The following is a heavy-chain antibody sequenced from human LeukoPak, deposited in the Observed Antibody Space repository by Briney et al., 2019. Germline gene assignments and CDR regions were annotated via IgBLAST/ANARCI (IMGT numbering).Heavy chain of an antibody. D-gene: IGHD3-22*01. CDR1: GGTFSKNT. CDR2: IAPSDSHT. Sequence: KVSCKASGGTFSKNTISWVRQMPGKGLEWMGRIAPSDSHTNYSPSFEGHVTISVDKSISTAYLQWSSLKASDTAMYYCARQPPGVYDTTQNWFDPWGQGTLVTVSS. V-gene: IGHV5-10-1*01. J-gene: IGHJ5*02. CDR3: ARQPPGVYDTTQNWFDP.